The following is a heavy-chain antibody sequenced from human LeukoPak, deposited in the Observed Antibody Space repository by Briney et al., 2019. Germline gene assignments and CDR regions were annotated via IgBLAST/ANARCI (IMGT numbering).Heavy chain of an antibody. D-gene: IGHD2-2*01. Sequence: GGSLRLSCAASGFTFSTYWMAWVRQAPGKGLEWLANIRGDGRLKYYGDPAEGRFTISRDNAKNSLYLQMNSLRAEDTAVYYCARGPAAQQLGLDYWGQGTLVTVSS. J-gene: IGHJ4*02. CDR3: ARGPAAQQLGLDY. CDR1: GFTFSTYW. V-gene: IGHV3-7*01. CDR2: IRGDGRLK.